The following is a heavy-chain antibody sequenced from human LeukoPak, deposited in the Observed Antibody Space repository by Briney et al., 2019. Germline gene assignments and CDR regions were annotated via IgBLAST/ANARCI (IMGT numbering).Heavy chain of an antibody. CDR2: IYYSGST. V-gene: IGHV4-59*01. D-gene: IGHD3-22*01. J-gene: IGHJ4*02. CDR3: AREGSSGYYSFDY. CDR1: GGSSSSYY. Sequence: SETLSLTCTVSGGSSSSYYWSLIRQPAGKGLEWIGYIYYSGSTNYNPSLKSRVTISVDTSKNQFSLKLSSATAADTAVYYCAREGSSGYYSFDYWGQGTLVTVSS.